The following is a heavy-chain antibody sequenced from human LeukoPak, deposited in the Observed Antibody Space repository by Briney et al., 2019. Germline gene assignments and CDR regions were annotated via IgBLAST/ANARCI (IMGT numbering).Heavy chain of an antibody. V-gene: IGHV3-74*01. J-gene: IGHJ5*02. D-gene: IGHD2-2*01. Sequence: GGSLRLSCAASGFTFDDYAMHWVRQAPGKGLVWVSRINTDGSSASYGDSVKGRFTISRDNAKSTLYLQMNSLRAEDTAVYFCARDYCDSNRCYGVVDPWGQGTLVTVSS. CDR1: GFTFDDYA. CDR2: INTDGSSA. CDR3: ARDYCDSNRCYGVVDP.